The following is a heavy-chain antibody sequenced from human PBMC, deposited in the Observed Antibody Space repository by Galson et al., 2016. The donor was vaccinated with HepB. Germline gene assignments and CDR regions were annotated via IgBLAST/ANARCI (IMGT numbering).Heavy chain of an antibody. CDR3: VKTQGYSTGWYGMDV. CDR1: GFIFGIYA. V-gene: IGHV3-23*01. D-gene: IGHD6-19*01. J-gene: IGHJ6*02. CDR2: ISGSGDST. Sequence: SLRLSCAASGFIFGIYAMTWVCQAPGEGLEWVSVISGSGDSTYYADSVKGRFTISRDNFKSTLSLQMNSLRAEDTAVYYCVKTQGYSTGWYGMDVWGQGTTVTVSS.